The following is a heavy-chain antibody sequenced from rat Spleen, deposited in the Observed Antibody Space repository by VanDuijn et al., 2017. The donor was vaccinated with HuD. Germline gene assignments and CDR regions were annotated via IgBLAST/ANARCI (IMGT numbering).Heavy chain of an antibody. J-gene: IGHJ1*01. CDR2: ISYDGSST. V-gene: IGHV5-29*01. CDR1: GFTFSNYG. D-gene: IGHD5-1*01. CDR3: ARHPGSFWYFDF. Sequence: EVQLVESGGGLVQPGRSLKLSCAASGFTFSNYGMAWVRQAPTKGLEWVATISYDGSSTYYRDSVKGRFTISRDNAKSTLYLQMDSLRSEDTATYYCARHPGSFWYFDFWGPGTMVTVSS.